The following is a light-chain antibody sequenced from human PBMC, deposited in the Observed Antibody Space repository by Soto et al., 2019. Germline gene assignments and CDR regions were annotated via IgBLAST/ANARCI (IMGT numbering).Light chain of an antibody. V-gene: IGLV1-47*01. Sequence: QSVLTQPPSASRTPGQRVTISCSGSSSNIGSNYVYWYQQLPGTAPKLLIYRNNQRPSGVPDRFSGSKSGTSASLAISGLRSEDEADYYCAAWDDSLSGYVFGTGTKDTVL. J-gene: IGLJ1*01. CDR2: RNN. CDR3: AAWDDSLSGYV. CDR1: SSNIGSNY.